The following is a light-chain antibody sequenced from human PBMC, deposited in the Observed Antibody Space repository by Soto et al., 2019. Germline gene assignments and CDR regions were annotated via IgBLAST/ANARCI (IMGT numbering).Light chain of an antibody. V-gene: IGKV1-5*01. Sequence: DIPMTQSPSTLSASVGDRFTITCRASQSISTSLAWYQQKPVKAPKPLIYDASSLESGVPSRFIVTGSGTEFTLPIRSLQPDDFATDDCQQYNSYWTFGQGTKVDIK. CDR3: QQYNSYWT. J-gene: IGKJ1*01. CDR1: QSISTS. CDR2: DAS.